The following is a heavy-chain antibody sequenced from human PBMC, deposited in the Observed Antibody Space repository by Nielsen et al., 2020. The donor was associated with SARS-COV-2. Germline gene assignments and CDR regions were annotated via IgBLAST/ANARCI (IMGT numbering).Heavy chain of an antibody. CDR2: IKRSGGST. V-gene: IGHV3-23*01. CDR3: VKWVELDFGYYYYGMDV. J-gene: IGHJ6*02. D-gene: IGHD1-26*01. Sequence: GVLKISCAASGSTFDNYAMTWVRQAPGKGLEWVSVIKRSGGSTYYADSVKGRFTISRDNSRNTLYLQMNSLKVEDTAVYYCVKWVELDFGYYYYGMDVWGQGTTVTVSS. CDR1: GSTFDNYA.